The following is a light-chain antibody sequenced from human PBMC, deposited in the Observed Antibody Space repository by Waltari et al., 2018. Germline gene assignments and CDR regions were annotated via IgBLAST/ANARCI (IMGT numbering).Light chain of an antibody. CDR1: QSVSSTY. CDR2: GAS. V-gene: IGKV3-20*01. J-gene: IGKJ2*01. Sequence: EMVFTHSPGTLSLSPGERATLSCRASQSVSSTYLAWSQQKPGRAPRLLIYGASSRATGIPDRFSGSGSATDFTLIISRLEPEDFAVYYCQQYGSSPSFGQGTKLEIK. CDR3: QQYGSSPS.